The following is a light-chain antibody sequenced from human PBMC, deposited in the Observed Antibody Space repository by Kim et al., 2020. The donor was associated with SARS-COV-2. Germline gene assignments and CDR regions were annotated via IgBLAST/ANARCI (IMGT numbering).Light chain of an antibody. CDR3: NSRDSSGNHLV. CDR2: GKN. V-gene: IGLV3-19*01. Sequence: ALEQTVRITCQGDSLRSYYASWYQQKPAQAPVLVIYGKNNRPSGIPDRFSGSSSGNTASLTITGAQTEDEADYYCNSRDSSGNHLVFGGGTQLTVL. J-gene: IGLJ3*02. CDR1: SLRSYY.